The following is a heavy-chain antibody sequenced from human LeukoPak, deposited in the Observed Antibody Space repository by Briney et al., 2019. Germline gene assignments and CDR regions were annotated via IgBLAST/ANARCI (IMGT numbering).Heavy chain of an antibody. D-gene: IGHD1-26*01. CDR3: ARVVGATYYFDH. CDR1: GGSFGGYY. J-gene: IGHJ4*02. V-gene: IGHV4-34*01. CDR2: INHSGST. Sequence: SETLSLTCAVYGGSFGGYYWSWIRQPPGKGLEWIGEINHSGSTNYNPSLKSRVTISVDTSKNQFSLKLSSVAAADTAVYYCARVVGATYYFDHWGQGTLVTVSS.